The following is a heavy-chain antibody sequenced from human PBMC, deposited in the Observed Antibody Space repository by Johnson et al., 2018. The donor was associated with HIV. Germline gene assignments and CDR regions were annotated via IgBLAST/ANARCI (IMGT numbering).Heavy chain of an antibody. Sequence: QVQLVESGGGVVQPGRSLRLSCAASGFTFSSYGMHWVRQAPGKGLEWVAVISYDGSNKYYADSVKGRFTISRDNSKNTLYLQMNSLRAEDTAVYYCAKDLTYYYDSSGYYWGDAFDIWDQGTMVTVSS. CDR1: GFTFSSYG. D-gene: IGHD3-22*01. J-gene: IGHJ3*02. CDR2: ISYDGSNK. CDR3: AKDLTYYYDSSGYYWGDAFDI. V-gene: IGHV3-30*18.